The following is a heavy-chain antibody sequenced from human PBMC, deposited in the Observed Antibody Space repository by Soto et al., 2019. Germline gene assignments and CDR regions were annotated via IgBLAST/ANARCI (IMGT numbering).Heavy chain of an antibody. CDR3: AKLQTPGPVAGYFDY. J-gene: IGHJ4*02. V-gene: IGHV3-23*01. Sequence: GGSLRLSCAASGFTFSSYAMSWVRQAPGKGLEWVSAISGSGGSTYYADSVKGRFTISRDNSKNTLYLQMNSLRAEDTAVYYCAKLQTPGPVAGYFDYWGQGTLVTVSS. D-gene: IGHD3-10*01. CDR1: GFTFSSYA. CDR2: ISGSGGST.